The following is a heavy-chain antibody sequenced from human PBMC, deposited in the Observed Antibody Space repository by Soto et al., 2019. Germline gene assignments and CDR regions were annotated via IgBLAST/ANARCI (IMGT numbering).Heavy chain of an antibody. Sequence: QVQLVQSGAEVKKPGSSVKVSCQASGGTFSSYAISWVRQAPGQGLEWMGGIILIFGTANYAQKFQGRVTITADKSTSTAYMELSSLRSEDTAVYYCALQEGLRYFYWARYYYSGMDVWGQGTTVTVSS. V-gene: IGHV1-69*06. J-gene: IGHJ6*02. CDR3: ALQEGLRYFYWARYYYSGMDV. D-gene: IGHD3-9*01. CDR1: GGTFSSYA. CDR2: IILIFGTA.